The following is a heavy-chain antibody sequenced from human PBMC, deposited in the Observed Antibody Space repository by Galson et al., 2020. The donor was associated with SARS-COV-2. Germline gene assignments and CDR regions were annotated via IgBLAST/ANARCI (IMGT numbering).Heavy chain of an antibody. Sequence: SETLSLTCSLYNGSFSSYYWNWIRQSPGKGLEWIGEINQSGKSNYNPSLTSRVTMSVDTSKNEFSLHLTSVTAADTADYYCARGGIRYFDYLPGPDYFDYWGQGALVTVSS. CDR1: NGSFSSYY. D-gene: IGHD3-9*01. J-gene: IGHJ4*02. CDR3: ARGGIRYFDYLPGPDYFDY. V-gene: IGHV4-34*01. CDR2: INQSGKS.